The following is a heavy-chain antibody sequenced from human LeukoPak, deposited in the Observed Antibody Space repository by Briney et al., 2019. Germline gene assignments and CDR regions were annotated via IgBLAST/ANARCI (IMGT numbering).Heavy chain of an antibody. CDR2: IYYSGRT. V-gene: IGHV4-59*01. CDR3: ASQTGTGY. J-gene: IGHJ4*02. CDR1: GASISRYY. D-gene: IGHD1-7*01. Sequence: SETLSLTCTVSGASISRYYWNWIRQPPGKGLEWIGYIYYSGRTDYNPSLKSRVTISVDTSKNQFSLRLNSVTAADTAVYYCASQTGTGYWGQGTLVTVSS.